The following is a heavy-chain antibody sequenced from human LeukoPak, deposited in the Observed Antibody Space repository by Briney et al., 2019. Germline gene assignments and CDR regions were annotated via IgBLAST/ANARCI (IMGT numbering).Heavy chain of an antibody. CDR1: GFTFSSYE. D-gene: IGHD3-10*02. CDR3: AELGITMIGGV. Sequence: GGSLRLSCAASGFTFSSYEMNWVRQAPGKGLEWVSYISSSGSTIYYADSVKGRFTISRDNAKNSLYLQMNSLRAEDTAVYYCAELGITMIGGVWGKGTTVTVYS. J-gene: IGHJ6*04. V-gene: IGHV3-48*03. CDR2: ISSSGSTI.